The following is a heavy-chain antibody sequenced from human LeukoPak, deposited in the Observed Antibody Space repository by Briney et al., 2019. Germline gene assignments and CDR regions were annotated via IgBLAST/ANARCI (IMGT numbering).Heavy chain of an antibody. J-gene: IGHJ3*02. CDR3: ASYYDSSGRLDAFDI. CDR1: GYSFTSYW. V-gene: IGHV5-51*01. D-gene: IGHD3-22*01. Sequence: GESLKISCKGSGYSFTSYWIGWVRQMPGKGLEWMGIIYPGDSDTRYSPSFQGQVTISADKSISTAYLQWSSLKASDTAMYYCASYYDSSGRLDAFDIWGQGTMVTVSS. CDR2: IYPGDSDT.